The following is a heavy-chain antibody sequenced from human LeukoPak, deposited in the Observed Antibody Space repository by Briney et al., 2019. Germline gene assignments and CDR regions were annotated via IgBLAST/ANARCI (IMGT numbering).Heavy chain of an antibody. Sequence: PSETLSLTCAVYGGSFSGYYWSWIRQPPGKGLEWIGYIYYDGSTNYNPSLKSRVTMSVDTSKNQFSLKLSSVTAADTAVYYCAGTYYYDSSGYYDFFDYWGQGTLVTVSS. CDR3: AGTYYYDSSGYYDFFDY. J-gene: IGHJ4*02. CDR1: GGSFSGYY. D-gene: IGHD3-22*01. CDR2: IYYDGST. V-gene: IGHV4-59*12.